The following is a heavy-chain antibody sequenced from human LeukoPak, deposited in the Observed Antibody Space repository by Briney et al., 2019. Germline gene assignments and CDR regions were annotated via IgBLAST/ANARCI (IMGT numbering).Heavy chain of an antibody. CDR1: GGSISDSSYY. CDR3: ARGLKALYDILTGHYKGVACFDY. J-gene: IGHJ4*02. D-gene: IGHD3-9*01. Sequence: PSETLSLTCTVSGGSISDSSYYWGWIRQPPGKGLEWIASIHYSGSTYYNPSLKSRVTISVDTSKNQFSMKLTSVTAADAAVYYCARGLKALYDILTGHYKGVACFDYWGQGTLVTVSS. V-gene: IGHV4-39*01. CDR2: IHYSGST.